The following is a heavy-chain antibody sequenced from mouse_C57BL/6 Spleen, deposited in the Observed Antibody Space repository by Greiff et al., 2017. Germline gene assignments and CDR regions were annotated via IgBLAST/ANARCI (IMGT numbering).Heavy chain of an antibody. CDR3: ARGAYGGYERGDY. CDR2: LSYDGSN. V-gene: IGHV3-6*01. CDR1: GYSITSGYY. D-gene: IGHD2-3*01. Sequence: EVKLMESGPGLVKPSQSLSLTCSVTGYSITSGYYWNWIRQFPGNKLEWMGYLSYDGSNNYNPSLKNRISITRDTSKNQFFLKLNSVTTEDTAEYYCARGAYGGYERGDYWGQGTTLTVSS. J-gene: IGHJ2*01.